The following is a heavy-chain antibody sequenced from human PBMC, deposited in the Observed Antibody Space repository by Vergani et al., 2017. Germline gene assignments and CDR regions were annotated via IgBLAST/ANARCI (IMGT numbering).Heavy chain of an antibody. D-gene: IGHD1-1*01. CDR3: AKDGIHRYYGMDV. CDR2: ISGSGGST. CDR1: GFTFSSYA. Sequence: EVQLLESGGGLVQPGGSLRLSCSASGFTFSSYAMSWVRQAPGKGLEWVSAISGSGGSTYYADSVKGRFTISRDNSKNTLYLQMNSLRAEDTAVYYCAKDGIHRYYGMDVWGQGTTVTVSS. V-gene: IGHV3-23*01. J-gene: IGHJ6*02.